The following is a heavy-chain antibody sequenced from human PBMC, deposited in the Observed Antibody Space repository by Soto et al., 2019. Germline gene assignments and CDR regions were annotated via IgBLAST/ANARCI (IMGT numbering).Heavy chain of an antibody. CDR1: GGSISSSNW. CDR2: IYHSGST. D-gene: IGHD6-19*01. CDR3: ARAGYSSGWYGDA. J-gene: IGHJ6*02. Sequence: SETLSLTCAVSGGSISSSNWWSWVRQPPGKGLEWIGEIYHSGSTNYNPSLKSRVTISVDKSKNQFSLKLSSVTAADTAVYYCARAGYSSGWYGDAWGQGTTVTVSS. V-gene: IGHV4-4*02.